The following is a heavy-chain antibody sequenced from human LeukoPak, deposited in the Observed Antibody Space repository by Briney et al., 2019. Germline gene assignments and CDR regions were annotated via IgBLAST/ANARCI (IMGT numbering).Heavy chain of an antibody. V-gene: IGHV3-48*03. J-gene: IGHJ4*02. CDR3: AREKYSDRGGNDY. CDR2: ISSSGTTI. D-gene: IGHD3-22*01. CDR1: GFTFSSYE. Sequence: GGSLRLSCAASGFTFSSYEMNWVRQAPGKGLEWVSYISSSGTTIYYADSVKGRFTISRDNAKNSLYLQMNSLRAEDTAVYYCAREKYSDRGGNDYWGQGTLVTVSS.